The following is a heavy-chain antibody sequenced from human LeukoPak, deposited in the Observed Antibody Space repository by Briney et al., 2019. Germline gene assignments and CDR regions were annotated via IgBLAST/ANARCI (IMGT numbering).Heavy chain of an antibody. Sequence: SETLSLTCTGSGGSISSYYWSWIRQPPGKGLERIGYIYYSGSTNYNPSLKSRVTISVDTSKNQFSLKLSSVTAADTAVYYCARERRERIVVVPAAQDAFDIWGQGTMVTVSS. CDR3: ARERRERIVVVPAAQDAFDI. D-gene: IGHD2-2*01. V-gene: IGHV4-59*01. CDR1: GGSISSYY. J-gene: IGHJ3*02. CDR2: IYYSGST.